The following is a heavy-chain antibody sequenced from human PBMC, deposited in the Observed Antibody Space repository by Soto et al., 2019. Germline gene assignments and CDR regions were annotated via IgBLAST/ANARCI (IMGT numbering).Heavy chain of an antibody. D-gene: IGHD2-8*01. V-gene: IGHV3-23*01. CDR1: GFTFSSYA. Sequence: GGSRGVACAASGFTFSSYAMSWVRQGPGKGLEWVSTISGSDGRTYSTASVKGRFTISRDNSRNTAYLQMNRLRVEDTAVYYCAKGVSQYAPLALFDYWGRGTLVTVSS. J-gene: IGHJ4*02. CDR3: AKGVSQYAPLALFDY. CDR2: ISGSDGRT.